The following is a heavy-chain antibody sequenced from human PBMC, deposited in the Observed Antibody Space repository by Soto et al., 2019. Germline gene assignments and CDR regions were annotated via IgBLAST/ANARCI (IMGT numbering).Heavy chain of an antibody. CDR3: ARYNSYAIDY. V-gene: IGHV4-59*01. CDR1: GTSISSYY. D-gene: IGHD2-8*01. CDR2: IHYSGTT. Sequence: SETLSLICTVSGTSISSYYWSWIRQPPGKGLEWIANIHYSGTTNYNPSLASRVTLSVDTSKNQFSLKMTSVTAADRAMYFCARYNSYAIDYWGRGTLVT. J-gene: IGHJ4*02.